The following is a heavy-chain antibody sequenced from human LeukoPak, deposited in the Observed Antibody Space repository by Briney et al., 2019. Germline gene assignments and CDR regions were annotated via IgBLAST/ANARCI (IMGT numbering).Heavy chain of an antibody. CDR1: GFTFSSYA. Sequence: GGSLRLSCAASGFTFSSYAMHWVRQAPGKGLEWVAVISYDGSNKYYADSVKGRFTISRDNSKNTLYLQMNSLSAEDTAVYYCAREGCSSTSCLDYWGQGTLVTVSS. J-gene: IGHJ4*02. D-gene: IGHD2-2*01. V-gene: IGHV3-30*04. CDR3: AREGCSSTSCLDY. CDR2: ISYDGSNK.